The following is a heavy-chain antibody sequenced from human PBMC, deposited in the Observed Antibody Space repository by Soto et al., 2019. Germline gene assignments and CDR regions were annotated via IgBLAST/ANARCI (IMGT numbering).Heavy chain of an antibody. CDR1: GFTFSSYS. CDR2: ISSSSYI. V-gene: IGHV3-21*01. Sequence: GGSLRLSCAASGFTFSSYSMNWVRQAPGKGLEWVSSISSSSYIYYADSVKGRFTISRDNAKNSLYLQMNSLRAEDTAVYYCARDASAPYFDYWGQGTLVTVSS. CDR3: ARDASAPYFDY. J-gene: IGHJ4*02. D-gene: IGHD6-25*01.